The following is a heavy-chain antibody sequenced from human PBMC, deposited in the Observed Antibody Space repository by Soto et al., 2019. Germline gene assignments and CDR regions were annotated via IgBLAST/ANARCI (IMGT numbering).Heavy chain of an antibody. Sequence: QVQLVESGGGVVQPGRSLRLSCAASGFTFSSYAMHWVRQAPGKGLEWVAVISYDGSNKYYADSVKGRFTISRDNSKNTLNLQMNSLRAEDTAVYYCARDLGVPPSSSSPLDYWGQGTLVTVSS. V-gene: IGHV3-30-3*01. CDR3: ARDLGVPPSSSSPLDY. D-gene: IGHD6-6*01. CDR2: ISYDGSNK. J-gene: IGHJ4*02. CDR1: GFTFSSYA.